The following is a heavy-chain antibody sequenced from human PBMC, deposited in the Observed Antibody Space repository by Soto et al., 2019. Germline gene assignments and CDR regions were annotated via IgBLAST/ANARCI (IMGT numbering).Heavy chain of an antibody. Sequence: EVQLEESGGGLVQPGRSLRLCCTASGFTFGDYAMNWFRQAPGKGLEWVGFIRSKAYGGTTENAASVKGRFTISRDDSKSIAYLQMNSLKTEDTAVYYCTRDNRHLDYWGQGTLVTVSS. J-gene: IGHJ4*02. CDR1: GFTFGDYA. V-gene: IGHV3-49*03. CDR3: TRDNRHLDY. CDR2: IRSKAYGGTT.